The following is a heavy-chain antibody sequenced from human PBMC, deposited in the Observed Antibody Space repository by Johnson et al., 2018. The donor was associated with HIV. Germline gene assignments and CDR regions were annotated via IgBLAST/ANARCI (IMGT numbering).Heavy chain of an antibody. V-gene: IGHV3-15*01. D-gene: IGHD1-26*01. CDR2: IKSLKDGGTT. CDR3: TTGPVGATKGGGAFDT. CDR1: GFTFSSYA. J-gene: IGHJ3*02. Sequence: VQLVESGGGVVQPGRSLRLSCAASGFTFSSYAMHWVRQAPGKGLEWVGRIKSLKDGGTTDYSAPVRGRFTISRDDSKNTLYLLMNSLKTEDTAVYYCTTGPVGATKGGGAFDTWGQGTRVTVSS.